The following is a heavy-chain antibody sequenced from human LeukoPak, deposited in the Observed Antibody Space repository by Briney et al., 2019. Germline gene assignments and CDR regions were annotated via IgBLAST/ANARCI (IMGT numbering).Heavy chain of an antibody. J-gene: IGHJ4*02. D-gene: IGHD6-19*01. V-gene: IGHV3-23*01. CDR3: AKSGYSSGWYPEYFDY. Sequence: GGSLRLSCAASGFTFNNYGMHWVRQAPGKGLEWVSAISGSGGSTYYADSVKGRFTISRDNSKNTLYLQMNSLRAEDTAVYYCAKSGYSSGWYPEYFDYWGQGTLVTVSS. CDR2: ISGSGGST. CDR1: GFTFNNYG.